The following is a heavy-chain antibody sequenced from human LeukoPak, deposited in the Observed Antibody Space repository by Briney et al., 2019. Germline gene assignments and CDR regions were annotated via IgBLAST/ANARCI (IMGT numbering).Heavy chain of an antibody. V-gene: IGHV3-21*01. CDR3: ARAAPVFPYYYDY. J-gene: IGHJ4*02. D-gene: IGHD1-20*01. CDR1: GFTFDKYA. Sequence: GGSLRLSCAASGFTFDKYAIHWVRQAPGKGLEWVSSISSSSSYIYYADSVKGRFTISRDNAKNSLYLQMNSLRAEDTAVYYCARAAPVFPYYYDYWGQGTLVTVSS. CDR2: ISSSSSYI.